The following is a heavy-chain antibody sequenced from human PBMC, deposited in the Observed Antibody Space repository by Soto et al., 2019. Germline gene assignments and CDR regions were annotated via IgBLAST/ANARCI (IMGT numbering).Heavy chain of an antibody. J-gene: IGHJ5*02. CDR1: GGSISSYY. D-gene: IGHD7-27*01. Sequence: PSETLSLTCTVSGGSISSYYWSWIRQPPGKGLEWIGHIYYTGSTNYSPSLKSRVTISVDRSKNQFSLKLSSVTAADTAVYYCARVPGPWGQGTLVTVSS. CDR3: ARVPGP. CDR2: IYYTGST. V-gene: IGHV4-59*12.